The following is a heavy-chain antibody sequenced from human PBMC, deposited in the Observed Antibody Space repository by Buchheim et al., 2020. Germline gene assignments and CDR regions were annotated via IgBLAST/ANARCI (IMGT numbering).Heavy chain of an antibody. CDR1: GFTFSSYA. CDR2: ISSDGSNK. Sequence: QVQLVESGGGVVQPGRSLRLSCAASGFTFSSYAMHWVRQAPGQGLEWVAVISSDGSNKYYADSVKGRFTIFRDNSKQTLYLQMNSLRAEDTAVYYCAREMALVGALWDISYFDYWGQGTL. J-gene: IGHJ4*02. D-gene: IGHD1-26*01. CDR3: AREMALVGALWDISYFDY. V-gene: IGHV3-30-3*01.